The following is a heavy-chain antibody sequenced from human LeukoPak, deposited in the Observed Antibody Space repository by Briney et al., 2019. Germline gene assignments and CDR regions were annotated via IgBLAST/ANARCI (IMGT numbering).Heavy chain of an antibody. Sequence: GGSLRLSCAASGFTFNNYAMNWVRQAPGKGLEWVSVISGSGGTTYYADSVKGRFTISRDNAKNSLYLQMNSLRADDTAVYYCTRDGLYFDYWGQGTLVTVSS. J-gene: IGHJ4*02. CDR2: ISGSGGTT. CDR3: TRDGLYFDY. CDR1: GFTFNNYA. V-gene: IGHV3-23*01.